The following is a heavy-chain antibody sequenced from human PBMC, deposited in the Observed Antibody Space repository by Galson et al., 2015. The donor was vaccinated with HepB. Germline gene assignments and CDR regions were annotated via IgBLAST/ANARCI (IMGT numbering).Heavy chain of an antibody. CDR1: GYTFTSYG. Sequence: SVKVSCKASGYTFTSYGISWVRQAPGQGLEWMGWISAYNGNTNYAQKLQGRVTMTTDTSTSTAYMELRSLRSDDTAVYYCARGTRRYYYDSRDRYFDYWGQGTLVTVSP. V-gene: IGHV1-18*01. J-gene: IGHJ4*02. CDR3: ARGTRRYYYDSRDRYFDY. CDR2: ISAYNGNT. D-gene: IGHD3-22*01.